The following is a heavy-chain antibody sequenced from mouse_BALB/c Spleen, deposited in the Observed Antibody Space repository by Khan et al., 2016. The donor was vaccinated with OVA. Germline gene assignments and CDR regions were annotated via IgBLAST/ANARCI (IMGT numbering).Heavy chain of an antibody. Sequence: QVRLQQSGPEVVRPGVSVTISCKGSGYTFTDYALHWVKQSRAKSLEWIGIISTYNVNTYYNQKFQGKATLTVDKSSSTAYMELARLTSEDSAIYDCSRGDFLLRLRAMDYWGQGTSVTVSS. D-gene: IGHD1-2*01. CDR3: SRGDFLLRLRAMDY. CDR1: GYTFTDYA. V-gene: IGHV1S137*01. J-gene: IGHJ4*01. CDR2: ISTYNVNT.